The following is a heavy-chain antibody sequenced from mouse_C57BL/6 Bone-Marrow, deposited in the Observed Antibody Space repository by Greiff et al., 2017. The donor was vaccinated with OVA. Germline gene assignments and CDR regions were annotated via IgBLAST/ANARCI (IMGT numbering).Heavy chain of an antibody. Sequence: QVQLQQPGAELVKPGASVKLSCKASGYTFTSYWMQWVKQSPGQGLEWIGEIDPSDSYTNYNQKFKGKATLTVDTSSSTAYMQLSSLTSEDSAVYYCARRGYDGNFLGYWGQGTSVTVSS. D-gene: IGHD2-3*01. J-gene: IGHJ4*01. V-gene: IGHV1-50*01. CDR1: GYTFTSYW. CDR3: ARRGYDGNFLGY. CDR2: IDPSDSYT.